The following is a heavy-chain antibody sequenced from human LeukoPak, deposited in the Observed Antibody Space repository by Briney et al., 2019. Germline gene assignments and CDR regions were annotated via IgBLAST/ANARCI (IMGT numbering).Heavy chain of an antibody. J-gene: IGHJ3*02. CDR3: ARDGYYDSSGQVDAFDI. CDR1: GFTFSSYW. Sequence: PGVSLRLSCAASGFTFSSYWMHWVRQAPGKGLVWVSRINSDGSSTSYADSVKGQFTISRDNAKNTLYLQMNSLRAEDTAVYYCARDGYYDSSGQVDAFDIWGQGTMVTVSS. V-gene: IGHV3-74*01. CDR2: INSDGSST. D-gene: IGHD3-22*01.